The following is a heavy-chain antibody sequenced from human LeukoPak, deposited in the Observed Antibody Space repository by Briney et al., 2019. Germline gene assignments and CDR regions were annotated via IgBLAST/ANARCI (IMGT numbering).Heavy chain of an antibody. CDR1: GFTFSSYE. CDR2: ISSSGSTI. J-gene: IGHJ4*02. Sequence: GGSLRLSCAASGFTFSSYEMNWVRHAPGKGLEWVSYISSSGSTIYYADSVKGRFTISRDNAKNSLYLQMNSLRAEDTAVYYCARQQWLAIDYWGQGTLVTVSS. CDR3: ARQQWLAIDY. V-gene: IGHV3-48*03. D-gene: IGHD6-19*01.